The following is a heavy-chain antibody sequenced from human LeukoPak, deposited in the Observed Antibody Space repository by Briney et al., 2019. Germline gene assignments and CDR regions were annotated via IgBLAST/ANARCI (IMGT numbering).Heavy chain of an antibody. CDR2: IYYSGNI. CDR3: ARDPLTETDY. CDR1: GGSISSSGYF. J-gene: IGHJ4*02. D-gene: IGHD1-14*01. V-gene: IGHV4-39*07. Sequence: SETLSLTCTVSGGSISSSGYFWGWMRQPPGKGLEWIGSIQPPGKGLEWIGSIYYSGNIYYNPSLKSRVTISVDTSKNQFSLKLNSMTAADTAVYYCARDPLTETDYWGQGTLVTVSS.